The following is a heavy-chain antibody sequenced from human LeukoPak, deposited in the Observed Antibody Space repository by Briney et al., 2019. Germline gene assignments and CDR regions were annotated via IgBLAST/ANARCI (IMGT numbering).Heavy chain of an antibody. CDR2: IRSSSNYI. J-gene: IGHJ4*02. V-gene: IGHV3-21*01. CDR3: ARERLMGSSTNIY. Sequence: GGSLRLSCAASGFTFSSYSMNWVRQAPGKGLEWVSSIRSSSNYIYYADSVKGRFTISRDNAKNSLYLQMNSLRVEDTAVYYCARERLMGSSTNIYWGQGTLVTVSS. CDR1: GFTFSSYS. D-gene: IGHD2-2*01.